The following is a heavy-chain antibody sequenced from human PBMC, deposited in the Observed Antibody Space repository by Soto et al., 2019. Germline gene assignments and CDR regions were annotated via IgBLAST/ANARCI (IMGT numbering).Heavy chain of an antibody. D-gene: IGHD3-10*01. J-gene: IGHJ6*02. Sequence: QVQLVESGGGVVQPGRSLRLSCAASGFTFSSYGMHWVRQAPGKGLEWVAVIWYDGSNKYYADSVKGRFTISRDNSKNTLYLQMNSLRAEDTAVYYCARDPARGMVRIYYGMDVWGQGTTVTVSS. CDR2: IWYDGSNK. CDR3: ARDPARGMVRIYYGMDV. V-gene: IGHV3-33*01. CDR1: GFTFSSYG.